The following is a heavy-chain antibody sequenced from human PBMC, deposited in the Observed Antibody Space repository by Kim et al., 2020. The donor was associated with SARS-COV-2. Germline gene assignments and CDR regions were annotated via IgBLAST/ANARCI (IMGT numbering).Heavy chain of an antibody. CDR3: AKARRGGQQQLAFDY. D-gene: IGHD6-13*01. J-gene: IGHJ4*02. V-gene: IGHV3-9*01. Sequence: DSVKGRFTISRDNPKNPLCQQMSSLRAADTALYYCAKARRGGQQQLAFDYWGQGTLVTVSS.